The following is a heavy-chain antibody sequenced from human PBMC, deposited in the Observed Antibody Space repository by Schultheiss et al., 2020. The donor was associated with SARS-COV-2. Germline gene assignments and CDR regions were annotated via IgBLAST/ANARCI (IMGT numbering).Heavy chain of an antibody. Sequence: GGSLRLSCAASGFTFSSYGMHWVRQAPGKGLEWVAVISYDGSNKYYADSVKGRFTISRDNSKNTLYLQMNSLRAEDTAVYYCAKSRITIFGVVITDYYYYGMDVWGQGTTVTVSS. CDR2: ISYDGSNK. V-gene: IGHV3-30*18. J-gene: IGHJ6*02. D-gene: IGHD3-3*01. CDR3: AKSRITIFGVVITDYYYYGMDV. CDR1: GFTFSSYG.